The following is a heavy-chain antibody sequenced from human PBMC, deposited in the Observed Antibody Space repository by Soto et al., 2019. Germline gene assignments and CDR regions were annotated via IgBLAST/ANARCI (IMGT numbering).Heavy chain of an antibody. D-gene: IGHD2-21*02. CDR2: IYYSGST. Sequence: SETLSLTCTVSGXSISSSSYYWGWIRQPPGKGLEWIGSIYYSGSTYYNPSLKSRVTISVDTSTNTAYMELSSLRSEDTAVYYCAAEVYSGGDCCHFDYWGQGTLVTVSS. CDR3: AAEVYSGGDCCHFDY. J-gene: IGHJ4*02. V-gene: IGHV4-39*07. CDR1: GXSISSSSYY.